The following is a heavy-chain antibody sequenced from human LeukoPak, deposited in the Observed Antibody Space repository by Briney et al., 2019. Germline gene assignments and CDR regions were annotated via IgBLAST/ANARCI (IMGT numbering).Heavy chain of an antibody. CDR2: VYDSGST. D-gene: IGHD2-15*01. V-gene: IGHV4-30-4*01. Sequence: SQTLSLTCTVSVGSISRGDYYWSWIRQPPGNGLGWIRYVYDSGSTSSNPSIRSRVTISVDTSKNQFSLKLSSVTAADTAVYYCARDQVGGAATCWFDPWGQGTLVTVSS. J-gene: IGHJ5*02. CDR3: ARDQVGGAATCWFDP. CDR1: VGSISRGDYY.